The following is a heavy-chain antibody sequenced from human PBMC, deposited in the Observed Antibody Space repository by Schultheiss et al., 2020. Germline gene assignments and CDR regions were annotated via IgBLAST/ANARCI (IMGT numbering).Heavy chain of an antibody. V-gene: IGHV3-15*01. CDR1: GITFSNAW. CDR3: TTAPQWGDY. Sequence: GESLKISCAASGITFSNAWMSWVRQAPGKGLEWVGRIKSKTDGGTTDYAAPVKGRFTISRDDSKNTLYLQMNSLKTEDTAVYYCTTAPQWGDYWGQGTLVTVSS. D-gene: IGHD1-26*01. CDR2: IKSKTDGGTT. J-gene: IGHJ4*02.